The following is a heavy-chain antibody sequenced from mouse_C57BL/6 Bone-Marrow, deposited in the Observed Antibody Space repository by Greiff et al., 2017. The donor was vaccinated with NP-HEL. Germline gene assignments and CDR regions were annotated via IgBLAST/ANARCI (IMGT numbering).Heavy chain of an antibody. V-gene: IGHV5-4*01. J-gene: IGHJ3*01. Sequence: EVQLVQSGGGLVKPGGSLKLSCAASGFTFSSYSMSWVRPTPEKRLEWVATISDGGRHTYYPDNVKGRFTLSTDNAKHHLYLQMSPLQSEDTAMFYSASVHYCFFAYWGRGTLVTGCA. CDR1: GFTFSSYS. D-gene: IGHD2-12*01. CDR2: ISDGGRHT. CDR3: ASVHYCFFAY.